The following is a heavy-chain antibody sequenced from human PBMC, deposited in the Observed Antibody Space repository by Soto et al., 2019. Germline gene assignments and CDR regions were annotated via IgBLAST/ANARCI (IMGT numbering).Heavy chain of an antibody. J-gene: IGHJ5*02. Sequence: SETLSLTCTVSGGSISSYYWSWIRQPPGKGLEWIGYIYYSGSTNYNPSLKSRVTISVDTSKNQFSLKLSSVTAADTAVYYCARGEGKGDYGENWFDPWGQGTLVTVSS. CDR2: IYYSGST. D-gene: IGHD4-17*01. V-gene: IGHV4-59*12. CDR1: GGSISSYY. CDR3: ARGEGKGDYGENWFDP.